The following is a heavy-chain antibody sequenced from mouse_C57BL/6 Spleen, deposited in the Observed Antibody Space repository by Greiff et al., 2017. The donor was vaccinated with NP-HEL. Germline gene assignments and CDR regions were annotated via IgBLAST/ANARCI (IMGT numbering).Heavy chain of an antibody. V-gene: IGHV1-4*01. D-gene: IGHD1-1*01. J-gene: IGHJ3*01. CDR3: ANVGSSPFAY. CDR2: INPSSGYT. Sequence: QVQLQQSGAELARPGASVKMSCKASGYTFTSYTMHWVNQRPGQGLEWIGYINPSSGYTKYNQKFKDKATLTADKSSSTAYMQLSSLTSEDSAVYYCANVGSSPFAYWGQGTLVTVSA. CDR1: GYTFTSYT.